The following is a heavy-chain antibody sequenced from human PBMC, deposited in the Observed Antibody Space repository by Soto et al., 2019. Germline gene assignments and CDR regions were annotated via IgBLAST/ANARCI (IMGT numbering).Heavy chain of an antibody. Sequence: QVQLVQSGAEVKKPGASVKVSCKASGYTFTSYGISWVRQAPGQGLEWMGWISAYNGNTNYAQKLQGRVTMTTDTXTXTXXMELRSLRSDDTAVYYCAREGGIRYCDWLYYGMDVWGQGTTVTVSS. D-gene: IGHD3-9*01. CDR3: AREGGIRYCDWLYYGMDV. J-gene: IGHJ6*02. V-gene: IGHV1-18*01. CDR1: GYTFTSYG. CDR2: ISAYNGNT.